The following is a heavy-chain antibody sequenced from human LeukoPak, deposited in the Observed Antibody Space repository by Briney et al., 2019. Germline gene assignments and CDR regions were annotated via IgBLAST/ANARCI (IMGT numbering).Heavy chain of an antibody. V-gene: IGHV3-30*18. D-gene: IGHD3-10*01. CDR3: AKDHYYGSGSYSH. J-gene: IGHJ4*02. CDR2: ISYDGSNK. CDR1: GFTFSSYG. Sequence: GRSLGLSCAASGFTFSSYGMHWVRQAPGKGLEWVAVISYDGSNKYYADSVKGRFTISRDNSKNTLYLQMNSLRAEDTAVYYCAKDHYYGSGSYSHWGQGTLVTVSS.